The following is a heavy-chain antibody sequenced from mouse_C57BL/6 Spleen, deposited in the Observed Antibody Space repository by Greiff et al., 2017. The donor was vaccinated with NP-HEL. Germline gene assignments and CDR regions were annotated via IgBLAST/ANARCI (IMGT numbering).Heavy chain of an antibody. Sequence: QVQLKQPGAELVKPGASVKLSCKASGYTFTSYWMHWVKQRPGQGLEWIGMIHPNSGSTNYNENFKSKATLTVDKSSSTAYMQLSSLTSEDSAVYYCARHYGSTHWYFDVWGTGTTVTVSS. D-gene: IGHD1-1*01. J-gene: IGHJ1*03. CDR3: ARHYGSTHWYFDV. CDR1: GYTFTSYW. CDR2: IHPNSGST. V-gene: IGHV1-64*01.